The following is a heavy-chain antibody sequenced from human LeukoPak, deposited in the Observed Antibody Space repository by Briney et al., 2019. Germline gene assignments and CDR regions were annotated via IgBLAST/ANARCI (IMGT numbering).Heavy chain of an antibody. J-gene: IGHJ6*02. D-gene: IGHD4-17*01. CDR1: GDSVSSNSAA. CDR3: ARDRRGDYGDYSIYYGMDV. Sequence: SQTLSLTCAISGDSVSSNSAAWNWIRQSPSRGLEWLGRTYYRSKWYDDYAVSVKSRITINPDTSKNQFSLQLNSVTPEDTAVYYCARDRRGDYGDYSIYYGMDVWGLGTTVTVSS. CDR2: TYYRSKWYD. V-gene: IGHV6-1*01.